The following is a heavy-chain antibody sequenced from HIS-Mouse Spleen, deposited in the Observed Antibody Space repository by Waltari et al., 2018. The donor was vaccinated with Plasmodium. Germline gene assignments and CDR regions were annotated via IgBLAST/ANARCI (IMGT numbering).Heavy chain of an antibody. Sequence: EVQLVESGGGLIQPGGSLRLSCAASGFTVSSNYMCWVRQAPGKGLGWVSVIYSGGSTYYADSVKGRFTISRDNSKNTLYLQMNSLRAEDTAVYYCARGMKSSSSAFDIWGQGTMVTVSS. J-gene: IGHJ3*02. D-gene: IGHD6-6*01. CDR2: IYSGGST. CDR3: ARGMKSSSSAFDI. CDR1: GFTVSSNY. V-gene: IGHV3-53*01.